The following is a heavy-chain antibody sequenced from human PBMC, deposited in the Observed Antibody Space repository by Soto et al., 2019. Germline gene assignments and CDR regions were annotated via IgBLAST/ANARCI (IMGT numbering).Heavy chain of an antibody. CDR3: ARDFGYYDFWSGTYYFDY. CDR2: ISAYNGNT. J-gene: IGHJ4*02. CDR1: GYSFTSYG. D-gene: IGHD3-3*01. Sequence: PGESLKISCKGSGYSFTSYGVSWVRQAPGQGLEWMGWISAYNGNTNYAQKLQGRVTMTTDTSTSTAYMELRSLRSDDTAVYYCARDFGYYDFWSGTYYFDYWGQGTLVTVSS. V-gene: IGHV1-18*04.